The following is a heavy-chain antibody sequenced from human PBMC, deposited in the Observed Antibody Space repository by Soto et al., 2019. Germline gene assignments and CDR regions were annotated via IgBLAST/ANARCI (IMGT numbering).Heavy chain of an antibody. D-gene: IGHD3-10*01. CDR2: IYHSGST. V-gene: IGHV4-30-2*01. J-gene: IGHJ4*02. CDR3: ARWVYGSGSYGDY. Sequence: SSETLSLTCAVSGGSISSGGYSWSWIRQPPGKGLEWIGYIYHSGSTYYNPSLKSRVTISVDRSKNQFSLKLSSVTAADTAVYYCARWVYGSGSYGDYWGQGTQVTVSS. CDR1: GGSISSGGYS.